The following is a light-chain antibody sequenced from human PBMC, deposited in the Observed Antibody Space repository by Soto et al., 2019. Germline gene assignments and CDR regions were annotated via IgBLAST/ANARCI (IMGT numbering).Light chain of an antibody. Sequence: QSVLTQPASVSGSPGQSITISCTGTSSDVGGYNYVSWYQQHPGKAPKLMIYDVSNRPSGVSNRFSGSKSGNTASLTISGLQAEDEADYYCSSYTSSSTLHVVFGGGTKVTAL. CDR1: SSDVGGYNY. J-gene: IGLJ2*01. CDR3: SSYTSSSTLHVV. V-gene: IGLV2-14*01. CDR2: DVS.